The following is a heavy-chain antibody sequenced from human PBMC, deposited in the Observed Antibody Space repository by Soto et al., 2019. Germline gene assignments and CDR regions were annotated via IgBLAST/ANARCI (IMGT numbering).Heavy chain of an antibody. CDR2: IWHDGTRK. CDR1: DFAFRLHG. D-gene: IGHD3-10*01. V-gene: IGHV3-33*01. CDR3: ARDRSSSYSYAMDL. Sequence: QVHLVESGGGVVQPGGSLTLSCSVSDFAFRLHGIHWVRHTPGKGLEWVAMIWHDGTRKYFRDSVRGLFTISRDSAKNKVYLQMNTLRGEVSALYFCARDRSSSYSYAMDLWGQRAFVTFSS. J-gene: IGHJ6*02.